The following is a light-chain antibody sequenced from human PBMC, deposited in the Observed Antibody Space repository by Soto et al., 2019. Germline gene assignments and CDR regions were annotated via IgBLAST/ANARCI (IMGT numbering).Light chain of an antibody. Sequence: DIQMTQSPSSLSASVGDRVTITCRASLPITTYLNWCQQKPGKAPKLLIYGASTLQTGVPSSFNGGGYGTDFTLTISSLQPEDFGTYYCQQNYNSRWTFGQGTEIEI. J-gene: IGKJ1*01. CDR3: QQNYNSRWT. CDR1: LPITTY. V-gene: IGKV1-39*01. CDR2: GAS.